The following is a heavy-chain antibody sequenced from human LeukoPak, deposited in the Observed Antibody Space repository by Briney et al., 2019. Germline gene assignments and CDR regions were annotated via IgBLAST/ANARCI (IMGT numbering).Heavy chain of an antibody. Sequence: ASVKVSCKASGGTFSSYAISWVRQAPGQGLEWMGRIIPSSGGTNYAQKFQGRVTMTRDKSINTAYMELGRLRSDDTAVYYCASGSYWTWGQGTLVTVSS. CDR1: GGTFSSYA. D-gene: IGHD1-26*01. J-gene: IGHJ5*02. CDR2: IIPSSGGT. V-gene: IGHV1-2*02. CDR3: ASGSYWT.